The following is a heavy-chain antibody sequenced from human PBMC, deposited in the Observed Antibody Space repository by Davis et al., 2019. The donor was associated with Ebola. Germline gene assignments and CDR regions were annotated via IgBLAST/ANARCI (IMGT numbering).Heavy chain of an antibody. CDR3: ARGGEPRSRRYYYYYGMDV. Sequence: PGGSLRLSCAASGFTFSSYGMHWVRQAPGKGLEWVAVISYDGSNKYYADSVKGRFTISRDNSKNTLYLQMNSLRAEDTAVYYCARGGEPRSRRYYYYYGMDVWGQGTTVTVSS. D-gene: IGHD3-10*01. V-gene: IGHV3-30*03. CDR1: GFTFSSYG. CDR2: ISYDGSNK. J-gene: IGHJ6*02.